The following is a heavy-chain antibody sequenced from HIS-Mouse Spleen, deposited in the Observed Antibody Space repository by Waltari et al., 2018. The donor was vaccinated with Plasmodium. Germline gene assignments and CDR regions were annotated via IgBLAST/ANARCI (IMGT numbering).Heavy chain of an antibody. CDR1: GGSISSSSYY. V-gene: IGHV4-39*01. J-gene: IGHJ4*02. CDR2: IDYSGRT. D-gene: IGHD1-26*01. CDR3: ARRGGSYYYFDY. Sequence: QLQLQESGPGLVKPSETLSLTCTVSGGSISSSSYYWGWIRQPPGKGLEWIGSIDYSGRTYYNPSLKSRVTISVDTSKNQFSLKLSSVTAADTAVYYCARRGGSYYYFDYWGQGTLVTVSS.